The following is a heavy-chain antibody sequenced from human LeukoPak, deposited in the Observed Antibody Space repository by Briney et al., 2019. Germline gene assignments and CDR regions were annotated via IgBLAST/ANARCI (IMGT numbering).Heavy chain of an antibody. J-gene: IGHJ4*02. CDR3: ARQDYGDYLFDY. CDR1: GGSFSGYY. D-gene: IGHD4-17*01. V-gene: IGHV4-59*08. Sequence: SETLSLTCAVYGGSFSGYYWSWIRQPPGKGLEWIGYIYYSGSTNYNPSLKSRVTISVDTSKNQFSLKLSSVTAADTAVYYCARQDYGDYLFDYWGQGTLVTVSS. CDR2: IYYSGST.